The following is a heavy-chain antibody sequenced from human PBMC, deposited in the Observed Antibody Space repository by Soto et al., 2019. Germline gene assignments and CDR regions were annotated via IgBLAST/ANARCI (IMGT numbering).Heavy chain of an antibody. CDR3: ARGHSNSVPYPDY. Sequence: SETLSLTCTVSGGSISSGGYYWSWIRQHPGKGLEWIGYIYYSGSTYYNPSLKSRVTISVDTSKNQFSLKLSSVTAADTAVYYCARGHSNSVPYPDYWGQGTLVTVSS. J-gene: IGHJ4*02. CDR2: IYYSGST. CDR1: GGSISSGGYY. V-gene: IGHV4-31*03. D-gene: IGHD4-4*01.